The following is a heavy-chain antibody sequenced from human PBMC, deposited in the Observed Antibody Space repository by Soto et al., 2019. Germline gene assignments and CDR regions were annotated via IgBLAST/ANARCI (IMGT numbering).Heavy chain of an antibody. V-gene: IGHV4-31*03. CDR3: VRGASGSYFPLDI. D-gene: IGHD1-26*01. CDR2: IYYSGST. Sequence: SETLPLTRTVPGGSISSAGYYWSWIRQHPGKGLEWIGYIYYSGSTYYNPSLKSRVTISVDTSKNQFSLKLSSVTAADTAVDYCVRGASGSYFPLDIRGQRTSVP. CDR1: GGSISSAGYY. J-gene: IGHJ3*02.